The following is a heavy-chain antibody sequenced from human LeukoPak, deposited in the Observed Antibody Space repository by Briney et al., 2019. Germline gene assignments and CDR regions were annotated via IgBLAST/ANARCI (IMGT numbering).Heavy chain of an antibody. D-gene: IGHD3-10*01. CDR1: GGSISSGDYY. V-gene: IGHV4-30-4*08. CDR2: IYYSGST. Sequence: PSETLSLTCTVSGGSISSGDYYWSWIRQPPGKGLEWIGYIYYSGSTYYNPSLKSRVTISVDTSKNQFSLKLSSVTAADTAVYYCARRTYYYGSGSADYWGQGTLVTVSS. J-gene: IGHJ4*02. CDR3: ARRTYYYGSGSADY.